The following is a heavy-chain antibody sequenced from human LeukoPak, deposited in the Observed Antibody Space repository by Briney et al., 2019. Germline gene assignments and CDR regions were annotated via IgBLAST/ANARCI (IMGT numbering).Heavy chain of an antibody. CDR1: GGSISSYY. D-gene: IGHD5-18*01. Sequence: PSETLSLTCTVSGGSISSYYWSWIRQPPGKGLEWIGYIYYSGSTNYNPSLKSRVTISVDTSKNQFSLKLSSVTAADTAVYYCARDRGVDTAYDYWGQGTLVTVSS. V-gene: IGHV4-59*01. CDR2: IYYSGST. J-gene: IGHJ4*02. CDR3: ARDRGVDTAYDY.